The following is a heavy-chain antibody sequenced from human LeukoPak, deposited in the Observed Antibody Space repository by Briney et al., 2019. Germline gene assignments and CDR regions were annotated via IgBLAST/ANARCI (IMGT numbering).Heavy chain of an antibody. CDR3: AKDAIGTDSITMIAHDP. D-gene: IGHD3-22*01. CDR2: IRSKANSYAT. V-gene: IGHV3-73*01. CDR1: GFTFSGSA. J-gene: IGHJ5*02. Sequence: GGSLRLSCAASGFTFSGSAMHWVRQASGKGLEWVGRIRSKANSYATAYAASVKGRFTISRDNSKNTLYLQMNSLRAEDTAVYYCAKDAIGTDSITMIAHDPWGQGTLVTVSS.